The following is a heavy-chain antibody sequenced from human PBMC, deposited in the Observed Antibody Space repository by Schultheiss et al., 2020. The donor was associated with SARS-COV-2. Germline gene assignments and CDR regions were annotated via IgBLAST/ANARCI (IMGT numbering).Heavy chain of an antibody. CDR3: TRGGGAHGWFLDY. V-gene: IGHV4-34*01. Sequence: SQTLSLTCAVYGGSFSAYYWGWIRQPPGKGLEWIGEINHSVSTNYNPSLKSRVTILVDTSKNQFSLKLSSVTAADTAVYYCTRGGGAHGWFLDYWGQGPLVTVSS. D-gene: IGHD6-19*01. J-gene: IGHJ4*02. CDR2: INHSVST. CDR1: GGSFSAYY.